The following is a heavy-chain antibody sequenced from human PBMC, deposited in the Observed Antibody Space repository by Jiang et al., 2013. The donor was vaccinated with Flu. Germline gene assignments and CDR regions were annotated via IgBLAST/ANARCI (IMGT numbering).Heavy chain of an antibody. V-gene: IGHV4-4*02. CDR3: ARGTTVLDS. J-gene: IGHJ4*02. Sequence: GLVKPSGTLPLTCAVSGDSIDNDKWWSWVRQPPGKGLEWIGRIYSSGSTNYNPSLKSRVAISVDTSKNEFSLKLNSVTAADTAVFYCARGTTVLDSWGQGILVTVSS. CDR1: GDSIDNDKW. D-gene: IGHD4-17*01. CDR2: IYSSGST.